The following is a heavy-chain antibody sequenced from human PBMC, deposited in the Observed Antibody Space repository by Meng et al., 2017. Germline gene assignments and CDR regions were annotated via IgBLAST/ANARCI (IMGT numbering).Heavy chain of an antibody. CDR3: TIYMRGHI. J-gene: IGHJ3*02. D-gene: IGHD2/OR15-2a*01. CDR2: IGVKPKRYAA. Sequence: GESLKISCAVSGVSFSDSDIHWVRQASGKGLEWVGRIGVKPKRYAAAYAASVRGTFTISRDDSKNTAYLQMNSLKTEDTAVYFCTIYMRGHIWGQGTMVTVSS. CDR1: GVSFSDSD. V-gene: IGHV3-73*01.